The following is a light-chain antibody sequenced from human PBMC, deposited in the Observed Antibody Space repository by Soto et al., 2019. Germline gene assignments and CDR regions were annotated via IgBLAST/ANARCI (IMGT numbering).Light chain of an antibody. Sequence: QLVLTQSPSASASLGASVKLTCTLSSGHSSYAIAWHQKQPGKGPRYLMDLNNDGSHTKGDWIPDRFSGSSSGADRFLIISRLQSEDEADYYCQTWGTGFQFFGGGTKLTVL. CDR2: LNNDGSH. V-gene: IGLV4-69*01. J-gene: IGLJ2*01. CDR1: SGHSSYA. CDR3: QTWGTGFQF.